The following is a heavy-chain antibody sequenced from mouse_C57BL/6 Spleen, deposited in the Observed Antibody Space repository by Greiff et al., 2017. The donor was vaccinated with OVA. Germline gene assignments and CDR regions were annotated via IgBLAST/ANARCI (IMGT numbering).Heavy chain of an antibody. CDR1: GFTIKDDY. CDR3: TTLYDGYPAWFAY. Sequence: EVMLVESGAELVRPGASVKLSCTASGFTIKDDYMHWVKQRPEQGLEWIGWIDPENGDTESASKFQGKATITADTSSNTAYLQLSSLTSEDTAVYYCTTLYDGYPAWFAYWGQGTLVTVSA. D-gene: IGHD2-3*01. J-gene: IGHJ3*01. V-gene: IGHV14-4*01. CDR2: IDPENGDT.